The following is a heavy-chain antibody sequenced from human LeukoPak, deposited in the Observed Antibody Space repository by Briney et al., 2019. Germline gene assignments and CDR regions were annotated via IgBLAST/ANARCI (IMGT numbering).Heavy chain of an antibody. V-gene: IGHV3-21*01. CDR1: GFTFSSYS. J-gene: IGHJ4*02. D-gene: IGHD6-13*01. CDR3: ARDIGQQLVPAATPFDY. CDR2: ISSSSSYI. Sequence: SGGSLRLSCAASGFTFSSYSMNWVRQAPGKGLEWVSSISSSSSYIYYADSVKGRFTISRDNAKNSLYLQMNSLRAEDTAVYYCARDIGQQLVPAATPFDYWGQGTLVTVSS.